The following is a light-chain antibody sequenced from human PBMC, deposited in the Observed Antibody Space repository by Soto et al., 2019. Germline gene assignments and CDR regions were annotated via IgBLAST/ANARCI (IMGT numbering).Light chain of an antibody. CDR3: QQRNVWPPIT. V-gene: IGKV3-11*01. J-gene: IGKJ5*01. CDR2: EST. CDR1: QSIHTS. Sequence: VLTQSPATLSLSPGERATLSCRASQSIHTSLAWYQKKPGQPPRLVFYESTLRANGVPDRFGGSRSGTELALTINSLETEDFAVYYCQQRNVWPPITVGQGTRLEI.